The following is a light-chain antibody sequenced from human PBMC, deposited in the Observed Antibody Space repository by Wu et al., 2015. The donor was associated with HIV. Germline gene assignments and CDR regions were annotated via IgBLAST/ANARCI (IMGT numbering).Light chain of an antibody. J-gene: IGKJ1*01. CDR1: QSVSSSY. Sequence: EIVLTQSPGTLSLSPGERATLSCRASQSVSSSYLAWYQQKPGQAPRLLIYGASSRATGIPDRFSGSGSGTDFTLTISRLEPEDFAVYYCQQYGSSLETFGRRDQGGNQT. CDR2: GAS. V-gene: IGKV3-20*01. CDR3: QQYGSSLET.